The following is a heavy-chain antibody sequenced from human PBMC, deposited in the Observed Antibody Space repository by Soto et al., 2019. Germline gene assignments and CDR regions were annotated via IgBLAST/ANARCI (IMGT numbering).Heavy chain of an antibody. V-gene: IGHV2-5*02. CDR1: GFSLSTSGLG. D-gene: IGHD2-15*01. Sequence: QITLKESGPTLVKPTQPLTLTCTFSGFSLSTSGLGVGWIRQPPGKALEWLALIYWDEDKRYSPSLTSRLTITKDTTQNQMVLTMTNMDPVDTAAYSWAHSWYCSGGSCYYSNRLDPWRQGTLLTVSS. CDR3: AHSWYCSGGSCYYSNRLDP. J-gene: IGHJ5*02. CDR2: IYWDEDK.